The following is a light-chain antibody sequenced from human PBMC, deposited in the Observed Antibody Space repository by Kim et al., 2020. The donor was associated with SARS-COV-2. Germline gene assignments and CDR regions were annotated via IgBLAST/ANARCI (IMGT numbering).Light chain of an antibody. CDR1: QSVGRV. CDR3: QQYDDWPPLT. Sequence: SPGERATPACRASQSVGRVVAWYQQKPGQAPRLLIYAASTRATGIPARFSGSGSGTECTLTISSLQSEDFAVYYCQQYDDWPPLTFGGGTKVDIK. CDR2: AAS. J-gene: IGKJ4*01. V-gene: IGKV3-15*01.